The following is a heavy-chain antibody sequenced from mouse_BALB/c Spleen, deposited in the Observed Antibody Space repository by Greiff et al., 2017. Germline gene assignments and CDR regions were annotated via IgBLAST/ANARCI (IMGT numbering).Heavy chain of an antibody. Sequence: EVMLVESGPSLVKPSQTLSLTCSVTGDSITSGYWNWIRKFPGNKLEYMGYISYSGSTYYNPSLKSRISITRDTSKNQYYLQLNSVTTEDTATYYCARLRATYPSWFAYWGQGTLVTVSA. V-gene: IGHV3-8*02. CDR2: ISYSGST. CDR1: GDSITSGY. J-gene: IGHJ3*01. D-gene: IGHD3-1*01. CDR3: ARLRATYPSWFAY.